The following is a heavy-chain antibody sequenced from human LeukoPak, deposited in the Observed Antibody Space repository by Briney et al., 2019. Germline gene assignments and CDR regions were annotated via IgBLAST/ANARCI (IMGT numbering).Heavy chain of an antibody. CDR3: ARGGLYGSGRVPSYYFDY. Sequence: SETLSLTCTVSGGSISSGGYYWSWIRQHPGKGLEWIGYIYYSGSTYYNPTLKNRVTISVDTSKNQFSLKLSSVTAADTAVYYCARGGLYGSGRVPSYYFDYWGQGTLVTVSS. J-gene: IGHJ4*02. CDR2: IYYSGST. V-gene: IGHV4-31*03. D-gene: IGHD3-10*01. CDR1: GGSISSGGYY.